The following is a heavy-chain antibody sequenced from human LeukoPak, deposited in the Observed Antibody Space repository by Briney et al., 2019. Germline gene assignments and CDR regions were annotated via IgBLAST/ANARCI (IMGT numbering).Heavy chain of an antibody. CDR2: VSGGGDSI. CDR3: AKLLAAAGGYFDY. D-gene: IGHD2-15*01. CDR1: GFTFSSYA. Sequence: GGSLRLSCEASGFTFSSYAMSWVRQAPGKGLEWVSAVSGGGDSIYYADPVKGRFTISRDNSKNTLYLQMNSLRAEDTAIYFCAKLLAAAGGYFDYWGRGTLVTVSS. J-gene: IGHJ4*02. V-gene: IGHV3-23*01.